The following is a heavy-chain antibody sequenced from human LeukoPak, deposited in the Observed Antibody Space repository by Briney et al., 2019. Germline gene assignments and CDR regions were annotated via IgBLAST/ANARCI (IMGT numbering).Heavy chain of an antibody. CDR2: MNPNSGNT. J-gene: IGHJ4*02. V-gene: IGHV1-8*01. CDR1: GYTFTSYD. CDR3: ARDPERGYCSSTSCYLFDY. Sequence: ASVKVSCKASGYTFTSYDINWVRQATGQGLEWMGWMNPNSGNTGYAQKFQGRVTMTRNTSISTAYMELSSLRSEDTAVYYCARDPERGYCSSTSCYLFDYWGQGTLVTVSS. D-gene: IGHD2-2*01.